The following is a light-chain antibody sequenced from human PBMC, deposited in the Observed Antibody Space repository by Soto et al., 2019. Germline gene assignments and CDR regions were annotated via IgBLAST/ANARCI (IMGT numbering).Light chain of an antibody. J-gene: IGKJ4*01. V-gene: IGKV3D-20*02. Sequence: EIVLTQSPVTLSLSPGERGTLSCRASQSVGTSLAWYQQKPGQAPRLLIYGASNRATGIPDRFSGSGSGTDFTLTISKLEPEDFAVYHCQQRSTWPISFGGGTKVEI. CDR1: QSVGTS. CDR2: GAS. CDR3: QQRSTWPIS.